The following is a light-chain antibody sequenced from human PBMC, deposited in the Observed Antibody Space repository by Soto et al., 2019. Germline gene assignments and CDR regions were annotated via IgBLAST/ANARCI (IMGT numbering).Light chain of an antibody. J-gene: IGLJ3*02. CDR3: FSYTTSSTLV. CDR2: EVS. V-gene: IGLV2-14*01. Sequence: QSALTQPASVSGSPGQSITISCTGTSSDVGGYNYVSWYQQHPAKAPKLMIYEVSNRPSGVSHRFSGSKSGNTASLTISGHQAEDEADDYCFSYTTSSTLVFGGGTKLTVL. CDR1: SSDVGGYNY.